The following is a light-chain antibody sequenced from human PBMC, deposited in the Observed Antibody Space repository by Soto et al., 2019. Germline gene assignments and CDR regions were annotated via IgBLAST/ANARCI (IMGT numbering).Light chain of an antibody. CDR1: QSVSSY. CDR2: DSS. J-gene: IGKJ1*01. CDR3: QRRRNRVSLT. Sequence: EILLRQAPPTLSLSPGERATLSCRASQSVSSYLAWYQQKPVQAPRLLIHDSSKRSTGIPARFSGSGSGTDLALTISIRKPEAFEVSTYQRRRNRVSLTFGQGTKVDIK. V-gene: IGKV3-11*01.